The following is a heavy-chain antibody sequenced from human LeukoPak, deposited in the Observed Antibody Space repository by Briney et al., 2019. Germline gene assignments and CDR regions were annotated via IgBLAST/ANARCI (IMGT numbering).Heavy chain of an antibody. CDR1: GFTFSSYS. CDR3: ARYYDFWSSYSSYYYMDV. D-gene: IGHD3-3*01. J-gene: IGHJ6*03. CDR2: ISSSSNYI. Sequence: GGSLRLSCAASGFTFSSYSMNWVRQAPGKGPEWVSSISSSSNYIYYADSVKGRVTISRDNAKNSLYLQMNSLRAEDTAVYYCARYYDFWSSYSSYYYMDVWGKGTTVTVSS. V-gene: IGHV3-21*01.